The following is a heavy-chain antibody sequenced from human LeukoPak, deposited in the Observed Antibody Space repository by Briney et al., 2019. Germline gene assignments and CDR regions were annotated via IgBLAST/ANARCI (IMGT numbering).Heavy chain of an antibody. V-gene: IGHV3-11*01. J-gene: IGHJ4*02. CDR3: ASRQGQIDY. CDR1: GFTFSDFY. Sequence: PGGSLRLSCAASGFTFSDFYMSWIRQAPGKGLEWVSFTSTTGSTIYYADSVKGRFTISRDNARNSLYLQMNSLRAEDTAVYYCASRQGQIDYRGQGTLVTVSS. CDR2: TSTTGSTI.